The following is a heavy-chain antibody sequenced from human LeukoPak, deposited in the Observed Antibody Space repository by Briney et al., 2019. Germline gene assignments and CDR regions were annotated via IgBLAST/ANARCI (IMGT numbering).Heavy chain of an antibody. D-gene: IGHD6-13*01. V-gene: IGHV3-7*01. CDR3: ASAEVLRIAAAGGMDV. Sequence: GGSLRLSCVASGFVFSTYWMSWVRQAPGKGLEWVANIRKDGGKIYYVDSVKGRFTISRDNAKNSLYLQMNSLRAEDTAVYYCASAEVLRIAAAGGMDVWGQGTTVTVSS. J-gene: IGHJ6*02. CDR2: IRKDGGKI. CDR1: GFVFSTYW.